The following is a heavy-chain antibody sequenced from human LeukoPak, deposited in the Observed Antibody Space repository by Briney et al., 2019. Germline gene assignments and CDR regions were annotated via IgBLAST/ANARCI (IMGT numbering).Heavy chain of an antibody. J-gene: IGHJ4*02. D-gene: IGHD3-9*01. CDR3: TIPIPNYDILTGYYIPAN. Sequence: PGGSLRLSCAASGFTFSNYWMHWVRQAPGKGLVWVSRINSDGINTSYADSVKGRFTISRDNAKNTLNLQMNSLRAEDTAVYYCTIPIPNYDILTGYYIPANWGQGTLVTVSS. CDR2: INSDGINT. V-gene: IGHV3-74*01. CDR1: GFTFSNYW.